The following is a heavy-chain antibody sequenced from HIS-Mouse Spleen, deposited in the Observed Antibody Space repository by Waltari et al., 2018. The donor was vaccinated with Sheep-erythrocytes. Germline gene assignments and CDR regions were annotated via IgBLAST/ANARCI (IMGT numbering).Heavy chain of an antibody. V-gene: IGHV1-69*04. CDR3: AQTGATTPHFDY. CDR2: LIPILSIA. CDR1: GGTFSSYA. Sequence: QVQLVQSGAEVKKPGSSVKVSCKASGGTFSSYAISWVRQAPGQGLEWMGRLIPILSIANYAQKFQGRVTITADKSTSTAYMELSSLRSEDTAVYYCAQTGATTPHFDYWGQGTLVTVSS. J-gene: IGHJ4*02. D-gene: IGHD1-26*01.